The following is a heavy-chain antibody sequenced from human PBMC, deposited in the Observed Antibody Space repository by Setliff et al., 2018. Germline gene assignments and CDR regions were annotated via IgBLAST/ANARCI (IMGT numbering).Heavy chain of an antibody. CDR2: INPSGGST. J-gene: IGHJ4*02. CDR1: GYTFTSYY. Sequence: ASVKVSCKASGYTFTSYYMHWVRQAPGQGLEWMGIINPSGGSTSYAQKFQGRVTMTRDTSTSTVYMELSSLRSEDTAVYFCVFLRGDGYNYFDYWGQGTLVTVSS. CDR3: VFLRGDGYNYFDY. D-gene: IGHD5-12*01. V-gene: IGHV1-46*01.